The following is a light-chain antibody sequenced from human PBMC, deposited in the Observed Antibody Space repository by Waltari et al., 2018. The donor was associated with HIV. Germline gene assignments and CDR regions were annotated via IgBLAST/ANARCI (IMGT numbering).Light chain of an antibody. V-gene: IGKV1-13*02. J-gene: IGKJ4*01. Sequence: IQLTQSPSSLSASVGARVTITCRASQGISSALAWYQQNPGKAPKLLIYDASSLESGVPSRFSGSGSGTDFTLTISSLQPEDFATYYCQQFNSYPLTFGGGTKVEIK. CDR1: QGISSA. CDR2: DAS. CDR3: QQFNSYPLT.